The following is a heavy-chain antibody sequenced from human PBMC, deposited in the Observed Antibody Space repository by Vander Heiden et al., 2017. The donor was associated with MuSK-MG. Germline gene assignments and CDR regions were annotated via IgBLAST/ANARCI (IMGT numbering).Heavy chain of an antibody. J-gene: IGHJ5*02. CDR1: GSTFPSYA. Sequence: QLQLVPSGSELKKPGASVKVACQASGSTFPSYAMNWVRKDPGQGLEWMGWFNTNTGNPTDAQGFTGRFVFSLDTSVSTAYLQISSLKAEDTAVYYGARDAGSEITSFGVVVNWFDPWVQGTLVNVSS. D-gene: IGHD3-3*01. CDR2: FNTNTGNP. CDR3: ARDAGSEITSFGVVVNWFDP. V-gene: IGHV7-4-1*02.